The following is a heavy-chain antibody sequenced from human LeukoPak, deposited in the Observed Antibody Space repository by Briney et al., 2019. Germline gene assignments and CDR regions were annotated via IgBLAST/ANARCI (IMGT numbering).Heavy chain of an antibody. Sequence: SETLSLTCSISGGSLSSYYWSWIRQPPGKGLEWIGYIYYSGSTNYNPSLKSRVTISVDTSKNQFSLKLCSVTAADTAVYYCAAIKTTVSLRFDPWGQGTLVTVSS. CDR2: IYYSGST. J-gene: IGHJ5*02. CDR1: GGSLSSYY. CDR3: AAIKTTVSLRFDP. D-gene: IGHD1-14*01. V-gene: IGHV4-59*01.